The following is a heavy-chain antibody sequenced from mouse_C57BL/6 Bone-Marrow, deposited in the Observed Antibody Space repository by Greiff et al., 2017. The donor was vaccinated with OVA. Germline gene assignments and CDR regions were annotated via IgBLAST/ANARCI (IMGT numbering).Heavy chain of an antibody. Sequence: VQLQQSGAELVRPGASVKLSCTASGFNIKDDYMHWVKQRPEQGLEWIGWIDPENGDTEYASKFQGKATITAATSSNTAYLQLSSLTSEDTAVYYCTSLWLRRGGYWGQGTTLTVAS. J-gene: IGHJ2*01. CDR2: IDPENGDT. V-gene: IGHV14-4*01. CDR1: GFNIKDDY. D-gene: IGHD2-2*01. CDR3: TSLWLRRGGY.